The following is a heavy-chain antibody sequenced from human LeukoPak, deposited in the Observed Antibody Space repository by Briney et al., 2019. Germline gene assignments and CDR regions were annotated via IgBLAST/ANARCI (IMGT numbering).Heavy chain of an antibody. V-gene: IGHV3-30-3*01. CDR3: ARGGVYSSSSRAVFDP. Sequence: PGGSLRLSCAASGFTFSSYAMHWVRQAPGKGLEWVAVISYDGSNKYYADSVKGRFTISRDNSKNTLYLQMNSLRAEDTAVYYCARGGVYSSSSRAVFDPWGQGTLVTVSS. CDR2: ISYDGSNK. CDR1: GFTFSSYA. J-gene: IGHJ5*02. D-gene: IGHD6-6*01.